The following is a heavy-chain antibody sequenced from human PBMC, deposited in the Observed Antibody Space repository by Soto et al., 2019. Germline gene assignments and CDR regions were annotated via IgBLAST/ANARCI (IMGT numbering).Heavy chain of an antibody. V-gene: IGHV3-21*01. J-gene: IGHJ4*02. Sequence: GGSLRLSCAASGFTFSSYSMNWVRQAPGKGLEWVSSISSSSSYIYYADSVKGRFTISRDNAKNSLYLQMNSLRAEGTAVYYCARDQQHSSRWLRDSDYWCQETLVTVSS. CDR3: ARDQQHSSRWLRDSDY. CDR2: ISSSSSYI. D-gene: IGHD6-13*01. CDR1: GFTFSSYS.